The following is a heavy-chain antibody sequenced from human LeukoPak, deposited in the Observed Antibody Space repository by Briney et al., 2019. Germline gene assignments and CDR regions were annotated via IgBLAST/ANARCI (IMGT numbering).Heavy chain of an antibody. CDR3: AKGRTEGGTLALDY. CDR2: ISGSGGST. D-gene: IGHD6-19*01. Sequence: GGSLRLSCAASGFTFSNYAMSWVRQAPGKRLEWVSAISGSGGSTNYVDSVKGRFTISRDNSKNTLYLQVNSLRAEDTAVYYCAKGRTEGGTLALDYWGQGTLVTVSS. J-gene: IGHJ4*02. V-gene: IGHV3-23*01. CDR1: GFTFSNYA.